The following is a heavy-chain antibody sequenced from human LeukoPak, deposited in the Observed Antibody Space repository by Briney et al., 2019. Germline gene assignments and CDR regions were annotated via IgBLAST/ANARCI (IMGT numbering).Heavy chain of an antibody. Sequence: GGSLRLSCAASGFTFSSYWMTWVRQAPGQGLERVANIKYDGSEKDYMDSVKGRFTISRDNAKTSLYLQMNSLRAEDTDVYYCAREGSYDSSTMWYFDSWGQGTLVTVSS. V-gene: IGHV3-7*01. CDR2: IKYDGSEK. J-gene: IGHJ4*02. D-gene: IGHD3-22*01. CDR1: GFTFSSYW. CDR3: AREGSYDSSTMWYFDS.